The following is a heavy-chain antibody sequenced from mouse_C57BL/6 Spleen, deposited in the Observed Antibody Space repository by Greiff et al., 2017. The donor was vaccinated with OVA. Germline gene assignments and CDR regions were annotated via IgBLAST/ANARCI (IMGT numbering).Heavy chain of an antibody. CDR1: GFTFSDYG. J-gene: IGHJ3*01. CDR2: ISSGSSTI. CDR3: ARGYYDYDGFAY. D-gene: IGHD2-4*01. V-gene: IGHV5-17*01. Sequence: EVMLVESGGGLVKPGGSLKLSCAASGFTFSDYGLHWVRQAPEKGLEWVAYISSGSSTIYYADTVKGRFTISGDNAKNTLFLQMTSLRSEDTAMYYCARGYYDYDGFAYWGQGTLVTVSA.